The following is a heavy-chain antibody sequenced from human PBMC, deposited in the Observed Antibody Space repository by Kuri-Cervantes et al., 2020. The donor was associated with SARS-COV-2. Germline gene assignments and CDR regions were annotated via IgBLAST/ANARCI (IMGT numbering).Heavy chain of an antibody. J-gene: IGHJ3*02. CDR3: ARGLGTADAFDI. CDR2: IKQDGSEK. CDR1: GFTFSSYW. V-gene: IGHV3-7*05. Sequence: LKISCAASGFTFSSYWMSWVRQAPGKGLEWVANIKQDGSEKYYVDSVKGRFTISRDNAKNSLYLQMNSLRAEDTAVYYCARGLGTADAFDIWGQGTMVTVSS. D-gene: IGHD1-1*01.